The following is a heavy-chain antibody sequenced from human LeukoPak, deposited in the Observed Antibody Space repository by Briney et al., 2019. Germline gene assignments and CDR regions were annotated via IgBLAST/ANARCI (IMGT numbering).Heavy chain of an antibody. J-gene: IGHJ4*02. Sequence: SVKVSCKASGGTFSSYAISWVRQAPGQGLEWMGRIIPILGIANYAQKFQGRVTITADKSTSTAYMELSSLRSEDTAVYYCARDITMVRGVIFPPYFDYWGRGTLVTVSS. CDR3: ARDITMVRGVIFPPYFDY. D-gene: IGHD3-10*01. CDR1: GGTFSSYA. CDR2: IIPILGIA. V-gene: IGHV1-69*04.